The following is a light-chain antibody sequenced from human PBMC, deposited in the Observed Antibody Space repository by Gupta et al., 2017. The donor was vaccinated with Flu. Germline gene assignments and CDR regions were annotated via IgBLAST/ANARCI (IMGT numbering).Light chain of an antibody. CDR2: DAS. CDR3: QQYDKLPPYT. CDR1: QDISNY. Sequence: DRVTITCQASQDISNYLSWYQQKPGKAPRLLIYDASSLETGVPSRFSGSGFGTTCILTISSLQPEDIATYYCQQYDKLPPYTFGQGTKLAIK. J-gene: IGKJ2*01. V-gene: IGKV1-33*01.